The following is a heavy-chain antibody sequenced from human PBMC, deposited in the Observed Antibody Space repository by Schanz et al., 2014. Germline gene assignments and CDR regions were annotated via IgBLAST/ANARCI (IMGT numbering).Heavy chain of an antibody. CDR2: IKQDGSEK. CDR3: ARGVRIDY. D-gene: IGHD3-3*01. V-gene: IGHV3-7*01. CDR1: GFTFNNYG. Sequence: VQVVESGGGVVQPGRSLRLSCVASGFTFNNYGMHWVRQAPGKGLGWVANIKQDGSEKYYVDSVKGRFTISRDNAKNSLYLQMNSLTAEDTAVYYCARGVRIDYWGQGTLVTVSS. J-gene: IGHJ4*02.